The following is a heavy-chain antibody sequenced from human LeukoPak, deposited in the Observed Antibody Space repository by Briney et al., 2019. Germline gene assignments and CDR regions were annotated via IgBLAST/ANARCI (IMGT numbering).Heavy chain of an antibody. CDR1: GFTFSSYS. CDR3: ARGVTNRYFDY. CDR2: ISSSSSYI. Sequence: GGSLRLSCAASGFTFSSYSMNWVRQAPGKGLEWVSSISSSSSYIYYADSVKGRFTISRDNAKNSLYLQMNSLRAEDTAVCYCARGVTNRYFDYWGQGTLVTVSS. D-gene: IGHD4-4*01. V-gene: IGHV3-21*01. J-gene: IGHJ4*02.